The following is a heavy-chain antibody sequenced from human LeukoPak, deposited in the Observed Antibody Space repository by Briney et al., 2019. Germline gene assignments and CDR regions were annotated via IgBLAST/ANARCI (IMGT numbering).Heavy chain of an antibody. J-gene: IGHJ6*02. V-gene: IGHV3-48*04. CDR3: ARRDTAMVTRGNYYYYYGMDV. CDR2: ISSSSSTI. Sequence: PGGSLRLSCAASGFTFSSYSMNWVRQAPGKGLEWVSYISSSSSTIYYADSVKGRFTISRDNAKNSLYLQMNSLRAEDTAVYYCARRDTAMVTRGNYYYYYGMDVWGQGTTVTVSS. D-gene: IGHD5-18*01. CDR1: GFTFSSYS.